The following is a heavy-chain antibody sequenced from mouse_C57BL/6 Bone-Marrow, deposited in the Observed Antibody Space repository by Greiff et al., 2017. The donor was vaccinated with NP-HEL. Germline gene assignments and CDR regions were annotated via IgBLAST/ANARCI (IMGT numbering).Heavy chain of an antibody. CDR2: ISYDGSN. Sequence: EVHLVESGPGLVKPSQSLSLTCSATGYSITSGYYWNWIRQFPGNKLEWMGYISYDGSNNYNPSLKNRISITRDTSKNQFFLKLNSVTTEDTATYYCALFITNPMDYWGQGTSVTVSS. V-gene: IGHV3-6*01. CDR1: GYSITSGYY. CDR3: ALFITNPMDY. J-gene: IGHJ4*01. D-gene: IGHD1-1*01.